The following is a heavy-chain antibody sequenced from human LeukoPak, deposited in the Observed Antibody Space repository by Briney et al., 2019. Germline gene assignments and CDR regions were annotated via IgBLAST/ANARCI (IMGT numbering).Heavy chain of an antibody. D-gene: IGHD7-27*01. Sequence: PGRSLRLSCAASGFTFSSYGMHWVRQAPGKGLEWVAVISYDGSNKYYADSVKGRFTISRDNAKNSLYLQMNSLRAEDTAVYYCARDPYPGDYWGQGTLVTVSS. CDR1: GFTFSSYG. V-gene: IGHV3-30*03. CDR2: ISYDGSNK. J-gene: IGHJ4*02. CDR3: ARDPYPGDY.